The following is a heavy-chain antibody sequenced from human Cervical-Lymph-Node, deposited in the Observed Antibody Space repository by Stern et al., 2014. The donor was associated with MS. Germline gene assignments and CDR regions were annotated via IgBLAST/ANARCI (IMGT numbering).Heavy chain of an antibody. CDR3: ARAPERTAYYYYYGMDV. J-gene: IGHJ6*02. CDR2: IYHSGSP. CDR1: GVSISSGGYS. Sequence: QLQLQESGSGLVQPSQTLSLTCAVSGVSISSGGYSWSWIRQPPGKGLEWIGYIYHSGSPSYNPSLKSRVTISVDRSKNQFSLKLSSVTAADTAVYYCARAPERTAYYYYYGMDVWGQGTTVTVSS. V-gene: IGHV4-30-2*01. D-gene: IGHD5-18*01.